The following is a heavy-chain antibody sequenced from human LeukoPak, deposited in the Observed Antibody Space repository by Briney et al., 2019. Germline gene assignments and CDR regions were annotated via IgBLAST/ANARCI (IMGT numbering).Heavy chain of an antibody. D-gene: IGHD2-2*02. CDR2: IYYSGST. CDR1: GGSISSGGYY. Sequence: SETLSLTCTVSGGSISSGGYYWSWIRQHPGKGLEWIGYIYYSGSTYYNPSLKSRVTISVDTSKNQFSLKLSSVTAADTAVYYCARRPAPVSAIGWFDPWGQGTLVTVSS. V-gene: IGHV4-31*03. CDR3: ARRPAPVSAIGWFDP. J-gene: IGHJ5*02.